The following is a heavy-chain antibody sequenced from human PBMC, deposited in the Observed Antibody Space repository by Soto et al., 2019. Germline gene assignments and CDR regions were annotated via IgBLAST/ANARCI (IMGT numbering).Heavy chain of an antibody. Sequence: QVQVVQSAVEVKRPGASVRISCKASGYTLDTHAMTWVRQAPGQGLEWMGWIGAIVYGDGTNYARKFQGRLTMARDTSPNTVHVALRSLRSDDTAVYFCARGTKGVGRWNFDLWGRVTLVVVSS. CDR3: ARGTKGVGRWNFDL. CDR1: GYTLDTHA. D-gene: IGHD1-26*01. CDR2: IGAIVYGDGT. V-gene: IGHV1-18*01. J-gene: IGHJ2*01.